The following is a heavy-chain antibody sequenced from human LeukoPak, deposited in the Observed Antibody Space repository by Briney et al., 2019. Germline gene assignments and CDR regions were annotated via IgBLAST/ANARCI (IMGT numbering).Heavy chain of an antibody. CDR1: GFTFSSYS. CDR2: ISSSSSTI. D-gene: IGHD2-2*01. Sequence: GGSLRLSCAASGFTFSSYSMNWVRQAPGKGLEWVSYISSSSSTIYYADSVKGRFTISRDNAKNSLYLQMNSLRAEDTAVYYCARRRVVPAAIYAFDIWGQGTMVTVSS. CDR3: ARRRVVPAAIYAFDI. J-gene: IGHJ3*02. V-gene: IGHV3-48*01.